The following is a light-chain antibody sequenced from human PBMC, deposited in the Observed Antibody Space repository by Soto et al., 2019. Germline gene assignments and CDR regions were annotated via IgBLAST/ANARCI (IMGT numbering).Light chain of an antibody. V-gene: IGKV1-5*03. J-gene: IGKJ1*01. Sequence: DVQMTQSHYTLSASVGDRVAITCRASQSISSSLAWYQQKPGKAPKLLIYKASSLESGVPSRFSGSGSGTEFTLTISSLQPDDFAVYYCQQYLDWPRTFCQGANLDIK. CDR1: QSISSS. CDR2: KAS. CDR3: QQYLDWPRT.